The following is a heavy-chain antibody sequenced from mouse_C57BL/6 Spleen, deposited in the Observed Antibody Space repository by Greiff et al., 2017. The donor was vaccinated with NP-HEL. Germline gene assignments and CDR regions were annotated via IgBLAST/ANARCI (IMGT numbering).Heavy chain of an antibody. J-gene: IGHJ2*01. CDR3: ARRPGGVDY. Sequence: QVQLQQSGAELVKPGASVKLSCKASGYTFTSYWMQWVKQRPGQGLEWIGEIDPSDSYTNYNQKFKGKATLTVDTSSSTAYMQLSSLTSEDSAVYYCARRPGGVDYWGQGTTLTVSS. V-gene: IGHV1-50*01. CDR2: IDPSDSYT. CDR1: GYTFTSYW.